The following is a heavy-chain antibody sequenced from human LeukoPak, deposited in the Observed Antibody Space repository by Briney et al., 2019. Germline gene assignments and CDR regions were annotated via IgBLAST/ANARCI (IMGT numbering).Heavy chain of an antibody. CDR3: ARDQGAAAGPIYGMDV. D-gene: IGHD6-13*01. J-gene: IGHJ6*02. V-gene: IGHV4-34*09. CDR1: GGSFSGYY. Sequence: SETLSLTCAVYGGSFSGYYWSWIRQPPGKGLEWIGYIYYSGSTYYNPSLKSRVTISVDTSKNQFSLKLSSVTAADTAVYYCARDQGAAAGPIYGMDVWGQGTTVTVSS. CDR2: IYYSGST.